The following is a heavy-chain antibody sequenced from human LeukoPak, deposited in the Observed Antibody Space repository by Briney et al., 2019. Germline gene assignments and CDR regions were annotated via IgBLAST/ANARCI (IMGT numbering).Heavy chain of an antibody. D-gene: IGHD5-24*01. Sequence: GGSLRLSCAASGFPFSSYWMTWVRQAPGKGLEWVANIKQDGSEKSYVDSVKGRFTISRDNAKNSLYLQMNSLRAEDTAIYYCTRVGYIDEGIDYWGQGTLVTVSS. V-gene: IGHV3-7*04. J-gene: IGHJ4*02. CDR3: TRVGYIDEGIDY. CDR1: GFPFSSYW. CDR2: IKQDGSEK.